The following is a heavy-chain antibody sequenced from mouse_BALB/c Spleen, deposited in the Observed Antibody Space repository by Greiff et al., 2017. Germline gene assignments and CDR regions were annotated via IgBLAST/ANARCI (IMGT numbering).Heavy chain of an antibody. Sequence: VKLMESGAELARPGASVKLSRKASGYTFTSYWMQWVKQRPGQGLEWIGAIYPGDGDTRYTQKFKGKATLTADKSSSTAYMQLSSLASEDSAVYYCAREGLLQGFAYWGQGTLVTVSA. D-gene: IGHD2-3*01. CDR2: IYPGDGDT. J-gene: IGHJ3*01. CDR3: AREGLLQGFAY. CDR1: GYTFTSYW. V-gene: IGHV1-87*01.